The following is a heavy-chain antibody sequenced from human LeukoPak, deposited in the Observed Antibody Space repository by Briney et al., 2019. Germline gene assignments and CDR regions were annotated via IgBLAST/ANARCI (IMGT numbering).Heavy chain of an antibody. J-gene: IGHJ4*02. CDR2: IKSKTDGGTT. V-gene: IGHV3-15*01. D-gene: IGHD2-15*01. CDR3: TTGFGGSCYGCRY. Sequence: PGGSLRLSCAASGLTFSNAWMSWVHQAPGKGLEWVGRIKSKTDGGTTDYAAPVKGRFTISRDDSKNTLYLQMNSLKTEDTAVYYCTTGFGGSCYGCRYWGQGTLVTVSS. CDR1: GLTFSNAW.